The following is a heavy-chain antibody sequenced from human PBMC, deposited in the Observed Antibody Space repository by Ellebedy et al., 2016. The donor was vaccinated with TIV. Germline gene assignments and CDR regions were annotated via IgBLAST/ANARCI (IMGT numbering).Heavy chain of an antibody. Sequence: GESLKISXAASGFTFSSYAMSWVRQAPGKGLEWVSAISGSGGSTYYADSVKGRFTISRDNSKNTLYLQMNSLRAEDTAVYYCARDKDDAMDVWGQGTTVTVSS. V-gene: IGHV3-23*01. CDR1: GFTFSSYA. CDR2: ISGSGGST. CDR3: ARDKDDAMDV. J-gene: IGHJ6*02.